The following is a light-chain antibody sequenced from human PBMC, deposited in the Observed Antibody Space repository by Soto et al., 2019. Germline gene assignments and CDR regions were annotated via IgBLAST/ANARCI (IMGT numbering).Light chain of an antibody. V-gene: IGKV3-15*01. CDR2: GAS. CDR1: QSVSSN. Sequence: EIVMTQSPATLSVSPGERATLSCRASQSVSSNLAWYQQKPAQAPRLLIYGASTSTTGIPPRCSGSGSGTEFPLTISSLQSEDFAGYYCQQYNNWPPTFGQGTRLEIK. CDR3: QQYNNWPPT. J-gene: IGKJ5*01.